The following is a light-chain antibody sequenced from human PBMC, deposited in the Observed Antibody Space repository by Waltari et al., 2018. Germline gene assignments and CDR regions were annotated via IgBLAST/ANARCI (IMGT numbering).Light chain of an antibody. Sequence: QSVVTQPPSVYGTPGQRVTIPCSGSYYNIGSNNVTWYQQLPETAPKLLIYSNDRRPSGVPDRFSGSKSGTSASLGISGLQSEDEADYYCATWDDSLNGHMVFGGGTKVTVL. V-gene: IGLV1-44*01. CDR2: SND. CDR3: ATWDDSLNGHMV. J-gene: IGLJ2*01. CDR1: YYNIGSNN.